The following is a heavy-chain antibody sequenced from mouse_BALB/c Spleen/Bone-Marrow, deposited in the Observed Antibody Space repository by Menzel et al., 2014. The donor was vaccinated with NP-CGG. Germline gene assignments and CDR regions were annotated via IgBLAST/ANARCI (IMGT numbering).Heavy chain of an antibody. D-gene: IGHD1-1*01. CDR3: TRSNYGYWYFDV. V-gene: IGHV1S81*02. J-gene: IGHJ1*01. Sequence: QAQLQQSGAELVKPGASVKLSCKASGYSFTRYYMYWVKQRPGQGLEWTGEINPSNGGTNFNEKFKSKATLTVDKSSSTAYMQFSSLTSEDSAVYYCTRSNYGYWYFDVWGAGTTVTVSS. CDR2: INPSNGGT. CDR1: GYSFTRYY.